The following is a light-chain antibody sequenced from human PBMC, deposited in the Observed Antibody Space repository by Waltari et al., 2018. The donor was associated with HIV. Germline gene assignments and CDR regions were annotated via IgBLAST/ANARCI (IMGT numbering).Light chain of an antibody. V-gene: IGKV1-33*01. CDR1: QDIGGN. CDR3: LQFDNLPYS. Sequence: QMTQSPSSLSGSVGDKVTITCQASQDIGGNLNWFQHNPGKAPELLIFAASYLIKGVPSRFSGSGYGTHFTFTINRLQPEDIATYFCLQFDNLPYSFGQGSKVEIK. J-gene: IGKJ2*03. CDR2: AAS.